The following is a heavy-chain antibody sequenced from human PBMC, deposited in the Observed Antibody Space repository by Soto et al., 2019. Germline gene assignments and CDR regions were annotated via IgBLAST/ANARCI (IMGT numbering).Heavy chain of an antibody. J-gene: IGHJ4*02. CDR3: ARHGKTMKKLIDY. Sequence: GEALKISCKASGYSFTNYWIGWVRQMPGKGLELMGIIYPGDSDTRYSPSFQGQVTISADKSISTTYLQWSSLKASDTAMYYCARHGKTMKKLIDYWGQGTLVTVAS. D-gene: IGHD2-15*01. CDR2: IYPGDSDT. V-gene: IGHV5-51*01. CDR1: GYSFTNYW.